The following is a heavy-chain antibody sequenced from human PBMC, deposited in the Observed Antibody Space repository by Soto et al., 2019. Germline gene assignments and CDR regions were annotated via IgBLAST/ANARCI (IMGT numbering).Heavy chain of an antibody. CDR2: INHSGST. V-gene: IGHV4-34*01. Sequence: PSETLSLTCAVYGGSFSGYYWSWIRQPPGKGLEWIGEINHSGSTNYNPSLKSRVTISVDTSKNQFSLKLSSVTAADTAVYYCARAAGYYGSGSYYKPSYYFDYWGQGTLVTVSS. CDR3: ARAAGYYGSGSYYKPSYYFDY. D-gene: IGHD3-10*01. CDR1: GGSFSGYY. J-gene: IGHJ4*02.